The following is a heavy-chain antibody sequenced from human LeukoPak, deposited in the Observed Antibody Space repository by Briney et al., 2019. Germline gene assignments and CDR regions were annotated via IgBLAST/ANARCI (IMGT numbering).Heavy chain of an antibody. CDR1: GFSFTSYW. D-gene: IGHD1-26*01. CDR3: ARRWRDGSYYPV. J-gene: IGHJ4*02. V-gene: IGHV5-51*01. Sequence: GESLKISCKGSGFSFTSYWIGWVRQMPGKGLQWVGIIYPGGSDTRYSPSFQGQVTISADKSISTAYLQWSSLKASDTAMYYCARRWRDGSYYPVWGQGTLVTVSS. CDR2: IYPGGSDT.